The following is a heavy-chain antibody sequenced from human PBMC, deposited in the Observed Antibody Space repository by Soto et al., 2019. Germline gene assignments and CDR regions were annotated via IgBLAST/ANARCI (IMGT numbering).Heavy chain of an antibody. J-gene: IGHJ4*02. CDR3: AHRVLRTVFGLVTTTAIYFDF. V-gene: IGHV2-5*02. D-gene: IGHD3-3*01. CDR1: GFSLTTSGVG. CDR2: IYWDDDK. Sequence: QITLNESGPTQVKPRQTLTLTCTFSGFSLTTSGVGVGWIRQSPGKAPEWLALIYWDDDKRYSPSLKSRLTITKDTSKNQAALTMADLDPADTATYYCAHRVLRTVFGLVTTTAIYFDFWGQGTPVAVSS.